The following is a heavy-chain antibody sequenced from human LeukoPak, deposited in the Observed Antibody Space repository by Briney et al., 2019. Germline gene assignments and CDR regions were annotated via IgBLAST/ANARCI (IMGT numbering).Heavy chain of an antibody. J-gene: IGHJ4*02. CDR2: IHRSGSP. D-gene: IGHD1-14*01. V-gene: IGHV4-4*02. CDR1: LDSTTSNF. CDR3: AREILGGFNPGAY. Sequence: SETLSLTCTVSLDSTTSNFWSWVRQPPGKGLEWIGEIHRSGSPNYNPPLQSRVTISIDRSRNQIVLELSSVTAADTAVYYCAREILGGFNPGAYWGQGILVTVSS.